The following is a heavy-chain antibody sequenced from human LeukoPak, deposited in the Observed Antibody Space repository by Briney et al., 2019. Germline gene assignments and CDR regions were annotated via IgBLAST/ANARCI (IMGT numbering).Heavy chain of an antibody. J-gene: IGHJ6*02. D-gene: IGHD2-2*01. CDR3: ARDGIVVVPAAANRYYYGMDV. CDR2: ISAYNGNT. Sequence: ASVKVSCKASGYTFTSYGISWVRQAPGQGLEWMGWISAYNGNTNYAQKLQGRVTMTTDTSTSTAYMELRSLRSDDTAVYYCARDGIVVVPAAANRYYYGMDVWDQGTTVTVSS. V-gene: IGHV1-18*01. CDR1: GYTFTSYG.